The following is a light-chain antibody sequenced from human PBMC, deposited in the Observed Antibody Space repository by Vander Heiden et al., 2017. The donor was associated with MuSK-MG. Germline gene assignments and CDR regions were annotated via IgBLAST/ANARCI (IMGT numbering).Light chain of an antibody. CDR3: QQRSNWPPVLT. J-gene: IGKJ4*01. V-gene: IGKV3-11*01. Sequence: EIVLTQSPATLSLSPGERATLSCRASQSVSSYLAWYQQKPGQAPRRLIYDASNRATGIPARFSGSGSGTDFTLTISSREPEDFAVYYCQQRSNWPPVLTFGGGTKVEIK. CDR2: DAS. CDR1: QSVSSY.